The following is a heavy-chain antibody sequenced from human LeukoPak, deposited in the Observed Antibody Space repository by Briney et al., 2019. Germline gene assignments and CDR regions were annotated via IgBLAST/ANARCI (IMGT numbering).Heavy chain of an antibody. CDR3: AREGDSSGYPDAFDI. D-gene: IGHD3-22*01. CDR2: ISAYNGNT. J-gene: IGHJ3*02. V-gene: IGHV1-18*01. Sequence: GGSLRLSCAASGFTFSSYAMSWVRQAPGQGLEWMGWISAYNGNTNYAQKLQGRVTMTTDTSTSTAYMELRSLRSDDTAVYYCAREGDSSGYPDAFDIWGQGTMVTVSS. CDR1: GFTFSSYA.